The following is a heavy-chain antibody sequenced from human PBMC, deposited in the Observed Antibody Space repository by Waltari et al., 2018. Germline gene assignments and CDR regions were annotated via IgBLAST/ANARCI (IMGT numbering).Heavy chain of an antibody. Sequence: QVRLVQSAAEVKKHGASVKVSCKASGYTFSTYGISWVRQAPGQGLEWMGWIGAYNGNTDYAQKFRGRVTLTTDRSTNTAYMELRSLRSDDTAFYYCASSSFCSSTTCYLGYWGQGTLVTVSS. J-gene: IGHJ4*02. D-gene: IGHD2-2*01. V-gene: IGHV1-18*01. CDR3: ASSSFCSSTTCYLGY. CDR1: GYTFSTYG. CDR2: IGAYNGNT.